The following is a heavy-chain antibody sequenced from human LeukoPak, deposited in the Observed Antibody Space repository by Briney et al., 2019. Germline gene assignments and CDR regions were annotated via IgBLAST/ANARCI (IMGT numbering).Heavy chain of an antibody. Sequence: ASVRVSCKGSGYTFTSYGISWVRQAPGQGVEWMGWISAYNGNTNYAQKLQGRVTMTTDTSTSTAYMQLRSLRSDDTAVYYCARVWDGIAAAGMLIDYWGQGTLVTVSS. V-gene: IGHV1-18*01. CDR1: GYTFTSYG. CDR3: ARVWDGIAAAGMLIDY. D-gene: IGHD6-13*01. J-gene: IGHJ4*02. CDR2: ISAYNGNT.